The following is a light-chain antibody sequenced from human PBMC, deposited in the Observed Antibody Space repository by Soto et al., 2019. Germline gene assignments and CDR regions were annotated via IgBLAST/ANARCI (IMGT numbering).Light chain of an antibody. CDR2: EGS. CDR3: FSYVGGTTFSYV. V-gene: IGLV2-23*03. CDR1: SSDVGSYNL. J-gene: IGLJ1*01. Sequence: QSALTQPASVSGSPGQSITISCTGTSSDVGSYNLVSWYQQHPGRAPKLMIYEGSKRPLGVSDRFSGSKSGNTASLTISGLQAEDEADYYCFSYVGGTTFSYVFGTGTKVTVL.